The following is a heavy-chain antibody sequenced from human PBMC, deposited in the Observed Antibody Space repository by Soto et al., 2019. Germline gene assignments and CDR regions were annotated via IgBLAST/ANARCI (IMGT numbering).Heavy chain of an antibody. CDR1: GYTCTLYV. CDR2: ISASHGNS. D-gene: IGHD2-15*01. V-gene: IGHV1-18*01. J-gene: IGHJ4*01. Sequence: ASVKGSCKGSGYTCTLYVISGVRQAPGQGLEWMGWISASHGNSIYAQKLQGRVTMTTDTSTSTAYMELSSLRSEDTAVYYCARVSCSGGSCYGIDNWGQGTLVTVSS. CDR3: ARVSCSGGSCYGIDN.